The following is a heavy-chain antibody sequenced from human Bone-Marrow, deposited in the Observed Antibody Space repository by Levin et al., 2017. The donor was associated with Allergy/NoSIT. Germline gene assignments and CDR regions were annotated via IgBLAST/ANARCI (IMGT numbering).Heavy chain of an antibody. V-gene: IGHV7-4-1*02. Sequence: GESLKISCKASGYSFTTYPMNWVRQAPGQGLEWMGWINTNTGNPTYAQGFTGRFVFSLDTSVSTAYLQISSLKSEDTAVYYCARITIFGMVSIKDIDYWGQGTLVTVSS. CDR1: GYSFTTYP. CDR2: INTNTGNP. D-gene: IGHD3-3*01. J-gene: IGHJ4*02. CDR3: ARITIFGMVSIKDIDY.